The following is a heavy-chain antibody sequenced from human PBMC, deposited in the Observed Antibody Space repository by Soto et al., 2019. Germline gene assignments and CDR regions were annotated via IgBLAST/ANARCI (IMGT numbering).Heavy chain of an antibody. D-gene: IGHD2-8*01. CDR1: GYTFTSYD. J-gene: IGHJ4*02. V-gene: IGHV1-8*01. CDR2: MNPNSGNT. CDR3: ARTGGDCTQGVCYDY. Sequence: ASVKVSCKASGYTFTSYDINWVRQATGQGLEWMGWMNPNSGNTGYAQKFQGRVTMTRNRSTSTAYLEVSSLRSEDTAVYYCARTGGDCTQGVCYDYWGQGTLVTVSS.